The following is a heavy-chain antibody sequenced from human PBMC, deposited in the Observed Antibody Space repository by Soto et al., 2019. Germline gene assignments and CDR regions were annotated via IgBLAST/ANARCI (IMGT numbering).Heavy chain of an antibody. CDR2: ISGTSSTI. V-gene: IGHV3-48*02. Sequence: LRLSCEASGFTFSSDTISWVRQAPGKGPEWLSYISGTSSTIYYAHSVKGRFTISRDNAKNSLYLQMDSLRDEDTALYYCARDSGYGMDVWGQGPTVTVYS. CDR3: ARDSGYGMDV. D-gene: IGHD3-10*01. J-gene: IGHJ6*02. CDR1: GFTFSSDT.